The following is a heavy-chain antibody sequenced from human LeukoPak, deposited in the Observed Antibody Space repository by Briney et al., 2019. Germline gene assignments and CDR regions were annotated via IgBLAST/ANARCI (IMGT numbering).Heavy chain of an antibody. CDR3: ARVESSAPYYFDY. Sequence: SETLSLTCAVYGGSFSGYYWSWIRQPPGKGLEWIGEINHSGSTNYNPSLKSRVTISVDTSKNQFSLKLSSVTAADTAVYYCARVESSAPYYFDYWGQGTLVTVSS. CDR2: INHSGST. J-gene: IGHJ4*02. V-gene: IGHV4-34*01. CDR1: GGSFSGYY. D-gene: IGHD3-22*01.